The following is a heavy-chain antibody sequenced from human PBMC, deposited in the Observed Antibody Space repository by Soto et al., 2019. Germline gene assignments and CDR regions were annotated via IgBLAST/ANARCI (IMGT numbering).Heavy chain of an antibody. CDR3: ASLEWESTGYADY. J-gene: IGHJ4*02. CDR2: IKRDGSEK. CDR1: GFTFGSNW. D-gene: IGHD3-3*01. V-gene: IGHV3-7*03. Sequence: GGSLRLSCAASGFTFGSNWMSWVRQAPGKGLEWVANIKRDGSEKYYVDSVKGRFTISRDNAKNTLYLQMNSLRADDTAVYYCASLEWESTGYADYWGQGTLVTVSS.